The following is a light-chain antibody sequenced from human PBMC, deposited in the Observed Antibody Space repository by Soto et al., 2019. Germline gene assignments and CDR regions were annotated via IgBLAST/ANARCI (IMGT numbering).Light chain of an antibody. CDR2: AAS. CDR1: QSVSINF. V-gene: IGKV3-20*01. Sequence: EIVLTQSPGTLSLSPGERATLSCRASQSVSINFLAWYQQKPGQAPRLLIYAASSRATGIPDRFSGSGSGTDFTLTISRLEPEDFALYYCQQYGTSPLTCGGGTRVEVK. CDR3: QQYGTSPLT. J-gene: IGKJ4*01.